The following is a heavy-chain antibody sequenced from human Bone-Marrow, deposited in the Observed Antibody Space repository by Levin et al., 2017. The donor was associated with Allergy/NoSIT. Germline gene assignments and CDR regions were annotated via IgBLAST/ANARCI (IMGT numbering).Heavy chain of an antibody. J-gene: IGHJ4*02. D-gene: IGHD6-19*01. CDR2: ISSRGATT. CDR3: AKLSSGWSLGSGRYFDY. CDR1: GFTFNNFG. V-gene: IGHV3-23*01. Sequence: WASVKVSCAASGFTFNNFGMTWVRQAPGKGLECISTISSRGATTTYADSVKGRFSISRDNSKNTLYLQMNSLRAEDTAVYYCAKLSSGWSLGSGRYFDYWGQGTLVTVSS.